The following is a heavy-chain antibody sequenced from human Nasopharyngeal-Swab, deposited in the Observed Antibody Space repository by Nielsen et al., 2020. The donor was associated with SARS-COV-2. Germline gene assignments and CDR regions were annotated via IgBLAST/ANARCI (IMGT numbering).Heavy chain of an antibody. V-gene: IGHV4-39*01. Sequence: WIRQPPGKGLEWIGNIYYSGSTYYSPSLKSRLTISVGTSKNQFSLKLSSVTAADTAAYYCARQPSMVHYYYYGMDVWGQGTTVTVSS. D-gene: IGHD4/OR15-4a*01. CDR3: ARQPSMVHYYYYGMDV. J-gene: IGHJ6*02. CDR2: IYYSGST.